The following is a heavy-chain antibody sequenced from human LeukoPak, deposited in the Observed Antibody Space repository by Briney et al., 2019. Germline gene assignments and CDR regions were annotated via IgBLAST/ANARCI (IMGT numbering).Heavy chain of an antibody. Sequence: SETLSLTCTVSGGSISSYYWSWIRQPPGKGLEWIGYIYYSGSTNYNPSLKSRVTISVDTSKNQFSLKLSSVTAADTAVYYCARGGGITIFGVVISPFDYWGQGTLVTVSS. CDR1: GGSISSYY. CDR3: ARGGGITIFGVVISPFDY. CDR2: IYYSGST. D-gene: IGHD3-3*01. V-gene: IGHV4-59*12. J-gene: IGHJ4*02.